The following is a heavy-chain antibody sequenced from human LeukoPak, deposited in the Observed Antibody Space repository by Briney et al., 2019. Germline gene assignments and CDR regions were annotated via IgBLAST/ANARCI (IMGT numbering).Heavy chain of an antibody. CDR3: ARDENTVATGPDY. J-gene: IGHJ4*02. Sequence: PGRSLRLSRAASVFAFSDYAMHWVRQAPGKGLGWVAVISYDGSNKYYADSVKGRFTISRENSKNTLYLQMNSLRREDTAVYYCARDENTVATGPDYWGQGTLVTVSS. CDR2: ISYDGSNK. D-gene: IGHD5-12*01. V-gene: IGHV3-30-3*01. CDR1: VFAFSDYA.